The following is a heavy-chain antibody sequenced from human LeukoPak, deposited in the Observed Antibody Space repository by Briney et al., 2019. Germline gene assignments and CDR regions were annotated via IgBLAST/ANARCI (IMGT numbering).Heavy chain of an antibody. V-gene: IGHV3-33*01. CDR2: IWYDGSNK. CDR3: ARDRGGYSSGWYYFDY. J-gene: IGHJ4*02. CDR1: GFTFSSYG. Sequence: GGSLRLSCAASGFTFSSYGMHWVRQAPGKGLEWVAVIWYDGSNKYYADSVKGRFTISRDNSKNTLYLQMNILRAEDTAVYYCARDRGGYSSGWYYFDYWGQGTLVTVSS. D-gene: IGHD6-19*01.